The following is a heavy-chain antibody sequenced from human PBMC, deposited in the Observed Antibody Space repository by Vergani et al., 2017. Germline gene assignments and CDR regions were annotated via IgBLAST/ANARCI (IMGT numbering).Heavy chain of an antibody. D-gene: IGHD3-9*01. CDR3: ARARCIETCYMSNWLDS. Sequence: DVHLAESGGGFFQPGGSLRLSCSASGFSFNSYWMHCVRQVPVKGLLWVSRIKSDGSITAYADSVKGRFTISRDNAQNTLYLQMNSLRVEDTGVYYCARARCIETCYMSNWLDSWGQGTLVTVSS. J-gene: IGHJ5*01. V-gene: IGHV3-74*03. CDR2: IKSDGSIT. CDR1: GFSFNSYW.